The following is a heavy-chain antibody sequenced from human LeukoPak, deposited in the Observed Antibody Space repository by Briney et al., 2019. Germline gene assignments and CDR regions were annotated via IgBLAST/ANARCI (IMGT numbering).Heavy chain of an antibody. D-gene: IGHD3-10*01. CDR3: ARELLWFGESNFDY. CDR1: GYTFTSYG. J-gene: IGHJ4*02. V-gene: IGHV1-18*04. Sequence: GASVKASCKASGYTFTSYGISWVRQAPGQGLEWMGWISAYNGNTNYAQKLQGRVTMTTDTSTSTAYMELRSLRSDDTAVYYCARELLWFGESNFDYWGQGTLVTVSS. CDR2: ISAYNGNT.